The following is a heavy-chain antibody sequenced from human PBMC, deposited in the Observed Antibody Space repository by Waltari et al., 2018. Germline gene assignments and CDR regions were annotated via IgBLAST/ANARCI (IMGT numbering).Heavy chain of an antibody. CDR1: GDSISSTYW. V-gene: IGHV4-4*02. D-gene: IGHD2-2*01. Sequence: QVQLQESGPGLVEPSGTLSLTCAVSGDSISSTYWWSWVRQSPGKGLEWIGQIHHSGRTHYNSSFESRLSMSVDRSKNQFSLNLNSVTAADTAVYYCAGDRAIGLFFDYWGQGTLVTVSS. CDR2: IHHSGRT. J-gene: IGHJ4*02. CDR3: AGDRAIGLFFDY.